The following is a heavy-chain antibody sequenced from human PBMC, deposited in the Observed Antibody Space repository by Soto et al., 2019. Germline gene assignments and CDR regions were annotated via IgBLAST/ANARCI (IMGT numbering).Heavy chain of an antibody. CDR1: GYTFTSYA. Sequence: ASVKVSCTASGYTFTSYAMHWVRLAPGQRLEWMGWINAGNGNTKYSQKFQGRVTITRDTSASTAYMELGSLRSEDTAVYYCARDIMSLASYYYYGMDVWGQGTTVTVSS. CDR2: INAGNGNT. V-gene: IGHV1-3*01. CDR3: ARDIMSLASYYYYGMDV. J-gene: IGHJ6*02. D-gene: IGHD6-6*01.